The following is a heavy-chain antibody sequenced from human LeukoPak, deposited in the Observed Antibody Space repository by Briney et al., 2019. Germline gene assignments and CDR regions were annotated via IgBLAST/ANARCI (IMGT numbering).Heavy chain of an antibody. V-gene: IGHV1-46*01. CDR2: INPSGGST. CDR3: ASAYCSSTSCTWNWFDP. J-gene: IGHJ5*02. D-gene: IGHD2-2*01. CDR1: GYTLTELS. Sequence: VASVNVSCKVSGYTLTELSMHWVRQAPGQGLEWMGIINPSGGSTSYAQKFQGRVTMTRDTSTSTVYMELSSLRSEDTAVYYCASAYCSSTSCTWNWFDPWGQGTLVTVSS.